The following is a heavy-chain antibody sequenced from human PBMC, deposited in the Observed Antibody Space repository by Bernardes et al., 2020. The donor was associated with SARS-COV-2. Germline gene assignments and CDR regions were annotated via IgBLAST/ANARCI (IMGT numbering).Heavy chain of an antibody. CDR1: GYSFTSYW. J-gene: IGHJ6*02. D-gene: IGHD6-13*01. V-gene: IGHV5-51*01. CDR3: ARHNRIAAAGTSSGSMDV. Sequence: GGSLKISCKGSGYSFTSYWIGWVRQIPGKGLEWMGIIYPVDSDTRYIPSFKGPVTISADKSLSTAYLQWSSLKASDTAMNYCARHNRIAAAGTSSGSMDVWGQGTTVTVSS. CDR2: IYPVDSDT.